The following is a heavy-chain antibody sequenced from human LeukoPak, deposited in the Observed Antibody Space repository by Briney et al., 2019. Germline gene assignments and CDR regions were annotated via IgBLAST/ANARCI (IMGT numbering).Heavy chain of an antibody. Sequence: GGSLRLSCSASGFTFSSSVMHWVRQAPGKGLEYVSAITTNGRRTYYADSVKGRFTISRDNSKNTLYLQMSSLRVEDTAVYYCVSSRVALNSPFAYGGQGPVVPVSS. V-gene: IGHV3-64D*06. CDR1: GFTFSSSV. J-gene: IGHJ4*02. D-gene: IGHD1-26*01. CDR2: ITTNGRRT. CDR3: VSSRVALNSPFAY.